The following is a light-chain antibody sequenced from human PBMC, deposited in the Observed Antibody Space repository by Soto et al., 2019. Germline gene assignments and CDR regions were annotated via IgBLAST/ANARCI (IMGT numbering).Light chain of an antibody. Sequence: ETVMTQSPATMSVSPGERANLSRRSSQSVSSALAWYQQKPGLPPRLLIYDASTRATGIPATFSGSGSGTDLTLTISSLQSQDFAVYYCQQYNKWPRTFGQGTKGDI. CDR2: DAS. V-gene: IGKV3-15*01. J-gene: IGKJ1*01. CDR3: QQYNKWPRT. CDR1: QSVSSA.